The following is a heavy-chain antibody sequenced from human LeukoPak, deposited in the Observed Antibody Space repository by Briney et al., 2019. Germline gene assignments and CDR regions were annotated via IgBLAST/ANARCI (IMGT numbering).Heavy chain of an antibody. D-gene: IGHD2-8*01. CDR1: GFTFSSYA. V-gene: IGHV3-7*01. CDR2: IKQDGSEK. CDR3: AKMGAWYYGMDV. J-gene: IGHJ6*02. Sequence: PGGSLRLSCAASGFTFSSYAMSWVRQAPGKGLEWVANIKQDGSEKYYVDSVKGRFTISRDNAKNSLYLQMNSLRAEDTAVYYCAKMGAWYYGMDVWGQGTTVTVSS.